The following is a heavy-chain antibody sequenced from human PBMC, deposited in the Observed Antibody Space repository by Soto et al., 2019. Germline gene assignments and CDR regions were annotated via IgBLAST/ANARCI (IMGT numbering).Heavy chain of an antibody. V-gene: IGHV1-69*13. CDR1: GGTFSSYA. J-gene: IGHJ6*02. Sequence: SVKVSCKASGGTFSSYAISWVRQAPGQGLEWMGGIIPIFGTANYAQKFQGRVTITADESTSTAYMELSSLRSEDTAVYYCASIRYCSSTSCYYYYGMDVWGQGTTVTVSS. CDR2: IIPIFGTA. D-gene: IGHD2-2*01. CDR3: ASIRYCSSTSCYYYYGMDV.